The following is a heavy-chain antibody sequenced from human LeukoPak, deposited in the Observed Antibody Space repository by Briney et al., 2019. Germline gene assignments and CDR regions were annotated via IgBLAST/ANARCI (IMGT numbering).Heavy chain of an antibody. J-gene: IGHJ4*02. CDR2: IYSDDNT. Sequence: GGSLRLSCAASGFTVCGSYMTWVRQPPGKGPEWVSIIYSDDNTSYAVSVKGRLAISRDNSKNTLYLQMNSLRVEDTAVYYCATRLRGALTAGIWPNDYWGQGTLVTVSS. CDR3: ATRLRGALTAGIWPNDY. V-gene: IGHV3-66*02. CDR1: GFTVCGSY. D-gene: IGHD2-21*02.